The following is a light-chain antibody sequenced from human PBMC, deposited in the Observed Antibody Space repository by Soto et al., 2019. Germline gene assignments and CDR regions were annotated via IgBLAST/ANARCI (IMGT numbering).Light chain of an antibody. Sequence: DIQMTQSPSSLSASVGDRVTITCRASQGVSAYSLWYQQRQGRAPTLLIYAASNLLSGVPSRFSGSGXXTNFTLTXXXXXXXDFATYYCQQSXXXXXXFG. CDR2: AAS. CDR1: QGVSAY. V-gene: IGKV1-39*01. J-gene: IGKJ3*01. CDR3: QQSXXXXXX.